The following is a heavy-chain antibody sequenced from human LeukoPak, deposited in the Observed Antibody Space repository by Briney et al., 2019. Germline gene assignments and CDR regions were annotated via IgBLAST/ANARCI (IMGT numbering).Heavy chain of an antibody. Sequence: SETLSLTCTVSGGSISSYYWSWIRQPPGKGLEWIGSIYYSGSTYYNPSLKSRVTISVDTSKNQFSLKLSSVIAADTAVYYCARLFDGSGSFQFDYWGQGTLVTVSS. J-gene: IGHJ4*02. V-gene: IGHV4-39*01. CDR3: ARLFDGSGSFQFDY. D-gene: IGHD1-26*01. CDR1: GGSISSYY. CDR2: IYYSGST.